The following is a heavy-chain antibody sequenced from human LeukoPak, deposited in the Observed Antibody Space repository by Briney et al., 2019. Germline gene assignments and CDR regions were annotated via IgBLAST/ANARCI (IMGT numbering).Heavy chain of an antibody. CDR3: ASTPDSSGYYYVRGAFDI. CDR1: GFTFSDYY. Sequence: PGGSLRLSCAASGFTFSDYYMSWIRQAPGKGLEWVSYISSSGSTIYYADSVKGRFTISGDNAKNSLYLQMNSLRAEDTAVYYCASTPDSSGYYYVRGAFDIWGQGTMVTVSS. D-gene: IGHD3-22*01. V-gene: IGHV3-11*04. CDR2: ISSSGSTI. J-gene: IGHJ3*02.